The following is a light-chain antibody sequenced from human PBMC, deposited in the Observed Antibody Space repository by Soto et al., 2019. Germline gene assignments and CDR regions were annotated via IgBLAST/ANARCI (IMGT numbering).Light chain of an antibody. CDR3: QQYGSSPIT. V-gene: IGKV3-20*01. Sequence: EIVLTQSPGTLSLSPGGTATVSCRATESLITKALAWYQQKPGQAPRLLIYGASNRATGIPDRFSGSGSGTDFTLTISRLEPEDFAVYYCQQYGSSPITFGQGTRLEIK. CDR2: GAS. CDR1: ESLITKA. J-gene: IGKJ5*01.